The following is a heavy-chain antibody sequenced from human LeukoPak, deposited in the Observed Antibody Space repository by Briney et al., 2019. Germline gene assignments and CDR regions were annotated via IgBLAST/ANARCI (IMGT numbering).Heavy chain of an antibody. J-gene: IGHJ4*02. V-gene: IGHV3-21*01. CDR1: GFTFSSYS. CDR2: ISSSSSSYI. D-gene: IGHD5-12*01. CDR3: ARDSIGYSGYVDY. Sequence: PGGSLRLSCAASGFTFSSYSMNWVRQAPGKGLEWVSSISSSSSSYIYYADSVKGRFTISRNNAKNSLYLQMNSLRAEDTAVYYCARDSIGYSGYVDYWGQGTLVTVSS.